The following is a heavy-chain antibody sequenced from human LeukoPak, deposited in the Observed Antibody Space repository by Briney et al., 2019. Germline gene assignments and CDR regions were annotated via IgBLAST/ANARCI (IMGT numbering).Heavy chain of an antibody. V-gene: IGHV1-69*04. D-gene: IGHD3-16*01. Sequence: SVKVSCKASGGTVSSYAMSWVRQAPGQRLEWMGRIIPIFGIANYAQKFQGRVTITADKSTSTAYMELSSLRSEDTAVYYCARGVQGGGRLNGMDVWGQGTTVTVSS. J-gene: IGHJ6*02. CDR3: ARGVQGGGRLNGMDV. CDR1: GGTVSSYA. CDR2: IIPIFGIA.